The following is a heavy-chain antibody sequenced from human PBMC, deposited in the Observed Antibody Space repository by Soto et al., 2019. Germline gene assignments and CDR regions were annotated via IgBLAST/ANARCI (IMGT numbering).Heavy chain of an antibody. CDR3: ARGRYYDSSGYSPFDY. J-gene: IGHJ4*02. CDR2: INHSGST. Sequence: SENLSLTCAVYGGSFSGYYWGWIRQPPGKGLEWIGEINHSGSTNYNPSLKSRVTISVDTSKNQFSLKLSSVTAADTAVYYCARGRYYDSSGYSPFDYWGQGTLVTVSS. CDR1: GGSFSGYY. V-gene: IGHV4-34*01. D-gene: IGHD3-22*01.